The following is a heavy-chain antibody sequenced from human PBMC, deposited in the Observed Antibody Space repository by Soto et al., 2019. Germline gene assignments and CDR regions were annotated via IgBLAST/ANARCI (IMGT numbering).Heavy chain of an antibody. CDR2: INSDGSTT. D-gene: IGHD3-10*01. V-gene: IGHV3-74*01. J-gene: IGHJ3*02. CDR3: ATDIYYYGSEFAFDI. CDR1: GFTFSSYW. Sequence: AGGSLRLSCAASGFTFSSYWMHWVRQAPGKGLVWVSRINSDGSTTRHADSVRGRFTISRDNAKNTLYLQMNSLRAEDTAVYYCATDIYYYGSEFAFDIWGQGTMVTVSS.